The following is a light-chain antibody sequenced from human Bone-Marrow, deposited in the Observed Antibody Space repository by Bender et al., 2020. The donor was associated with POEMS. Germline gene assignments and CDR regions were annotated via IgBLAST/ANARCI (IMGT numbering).Light chain of an antibody. CDR2: QDT. CDR3: QAWDTYSVI. Sequence: SYEVTQPPSVSVSPGQTASITCTGDDLGDKYVAWYQQKPGQSPVLVIYQDTKRPSGITERFSGSNSGNTATLTISGTQAMDEADYYCQAWDTYSVIFGGGTKFTVL. V-gene: IGLV3-1*01. J-gene: IGLJ2*01. CDR1: DLGDKY.